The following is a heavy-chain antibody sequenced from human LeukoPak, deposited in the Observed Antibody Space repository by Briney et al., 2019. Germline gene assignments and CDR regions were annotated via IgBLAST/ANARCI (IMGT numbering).Heavy chain of an antibody. CDR3: AGVPPYMIVVGLTADY. V-gene: IGHV1-8*01. Sequence: ASVKVSCKASGYTFTSYDINWVRQATGQGLEWMGWMNPNSGNTGYAQKFQGRVTMTRNTSISTAYMELSSLRSEDTAVYYCAGVPPYMIVVGLTADYWGQGTLVTVSS. J-gene: IGHJ4*02. D-gene: IGHD3-22*01. CDR2: MNPNSGNT. CDR1: GYTFTSYD.